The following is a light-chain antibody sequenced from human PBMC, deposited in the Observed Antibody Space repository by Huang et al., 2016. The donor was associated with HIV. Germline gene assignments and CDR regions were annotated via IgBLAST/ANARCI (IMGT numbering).Light chain of an antibody. CDR2: GAS. V-gene: IGKV1-39*01. J-gene: IGKJ3*01. CDR3: QQSSSPPPT. CDR1: QSVTKY. Sequence: DIQMTQSPSSLSASVGDRVTITCRATQSVTKYLNGYQQKPGKAPKLLIDGASSLQTGVPSRFSGSGSGTDFTLTISSLQPEDFATYYCQQSSSPPPTFGPGTKVDIK.